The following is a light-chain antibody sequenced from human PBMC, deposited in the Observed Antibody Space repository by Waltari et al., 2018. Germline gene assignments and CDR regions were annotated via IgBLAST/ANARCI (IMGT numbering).Light chain of an antibody. CDR3: QDLHDYPV. CDR1: HDISCH. Sequence: IQLTPSPSSLSASVGDRVPISCRASHDISCHLARYQQKPGKAPTPLIYPASTLESGVPSRFSGSGSGTEFTLTITSLQPEDFATYFCQDLHDYPVFGPGTKVDIK. J-gene: IGKJ3*01. CDR2: PAS. V-gene: IGKV1-9*01.